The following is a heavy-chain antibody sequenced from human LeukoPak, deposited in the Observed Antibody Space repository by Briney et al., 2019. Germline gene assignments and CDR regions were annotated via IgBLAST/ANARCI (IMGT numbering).Heavy chain of an antibody. J-gene: IGHJ4*02. Sequence: GGSLRLSCAASGFDFQNHVIRWVRQVPGKGLEWVAVISHDVNVKFYADSVKGRLTISRDNSAKTVYLQMNSLRPDDAAVYYCVREGYYESGSSPTFYFDFWGQGTVVTVSS. CDR3: VREGYYESGSSPTFYFDF. CDR1: GFDFQNHV. V-gene: IGHV3-30-3*01. D-gene: IGHD3-10*01. CDR2: ISHDVNVK.